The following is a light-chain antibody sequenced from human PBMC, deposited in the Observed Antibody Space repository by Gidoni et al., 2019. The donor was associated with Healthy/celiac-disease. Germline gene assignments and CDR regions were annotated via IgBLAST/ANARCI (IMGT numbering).Light chain of an antibody. CDR2: DAS. V-gene: IGKV1-5*01. J-gene: IGKJ4*01. CDR3: QQYNSYSLT. CDR1: QSISSW. Sequence: DIQMTQSPSTLSASVGDRVTITCRASQSISSWLAWYQQKPGKAPKLLIYDASSLESGVPSRYSGSGSGTEFTLTISSLQPDDFATYYCQQYNSYSLTFGGGTKVEIK.